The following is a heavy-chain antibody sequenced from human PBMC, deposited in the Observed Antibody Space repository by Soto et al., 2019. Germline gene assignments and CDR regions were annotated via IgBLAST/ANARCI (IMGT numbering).Heavy chain of an antibody. CDR2: IIPILGIA. J-gene: IGHJ5*02. D-gene: IGHD3-10*01. Sequence: QVQLVHSGAELKKPGSSVKVSCRASGGTFSRYTIRWVRQAPGQGLEWMGRIIPILGIANYAQKFQGRVTITADKSTSTAYMELSSLRSEDTAVYYCARSSYYYGSGMPYNWFDPWGQGTLVTVSS. V-gene: IGHV1-69*02. CDR1: GGTFSRYT. CDR3: ARSSYYYGSGMPYNWFDP.